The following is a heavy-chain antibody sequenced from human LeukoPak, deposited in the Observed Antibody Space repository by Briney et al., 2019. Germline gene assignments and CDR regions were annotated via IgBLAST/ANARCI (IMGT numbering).Heavy chain of an antibody. Sequence: GGSLRLSCTASGLSFSGQWMNWVRQSPGQGLEWVANIKYDGSVKYYVDSVKGRFTISREDAKNSLSLQMDSVRPEDTAVYYCAFNNNFKYWGQGTLVIVSS. CDR3: AFNNNFKY. J-gene: IGHJ4*02. D-gene: IGHD1/OR15-1a*01. CDR2: IKYDGSVK. CDR1: GLSFSGQW. V-gene: IGHV3-7*01.